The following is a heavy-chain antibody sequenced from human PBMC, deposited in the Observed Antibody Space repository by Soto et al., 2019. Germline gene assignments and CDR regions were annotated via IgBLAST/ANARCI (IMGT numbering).Heavy chain of an antibody. D-gene: IGHD6-19*01. Sequence: PLVTLSLTCTVPGGSISSYYWSWIRQPPGKGLEWIGYIYYSGSTNYNPSLKSRVTISVDTSKNQFSLKLSSVTAADTAVYFCARSEYSSGQTNFDNWGQRTLVTVSS. CDR3: ARSEYSSGQTNFDN. CDR1: GGSISSYY. J-gene: IGHJ4*02. V-gene: IGHV4-59*08. CDR2: IYYSGST.